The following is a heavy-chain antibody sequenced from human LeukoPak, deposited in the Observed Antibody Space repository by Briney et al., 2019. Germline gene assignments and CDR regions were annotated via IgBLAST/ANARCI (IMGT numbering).Heavy chain of an antibody. D-gene: IGHD1-26*01. CDR2: IDGDGGST. V-gene: IGHV3-74*01. J-gene: IGHJ6*02. CDR1: GFTFSSYW. CDR3: ARGSYSHYGMDV. Sequence: PGGSLRLSCAASGFTFSSYWMHWVRQAPGKGLVWVSLIDGDGGSTIYAESVKGRFTISRDKAEHTLYLQMNSLRVEDTAVYFCARGSYSHYGMDVWGQGTTVTVSS.